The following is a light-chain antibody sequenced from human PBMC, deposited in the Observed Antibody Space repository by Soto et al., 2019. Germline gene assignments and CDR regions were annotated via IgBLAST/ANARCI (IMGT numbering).Light chain of an antibody. CDR3: QQYVTPPYT. CDR2: GAS. J-gene: IGKJ2*01. Sequence: IVLTQSPATLSLSPGERASLSCRASRSVSFAYIAWYQLRPGQAPRRLIYGASSRATGIPDRFSGSGSGTYFTLTIGRLEPEDSAVYYWQQYVTPPYTFGQGIKLEI. V-gene: IGKV3-20*01. CDR1: RSVSFAY.